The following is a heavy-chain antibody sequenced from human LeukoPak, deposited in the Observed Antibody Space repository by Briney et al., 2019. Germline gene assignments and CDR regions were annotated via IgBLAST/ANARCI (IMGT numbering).Heavy chain of an antibody. CDR2: MDYSGST. Sequence: SETLSLTCTVSGGSISSYYWSWIRQPPGKGLEWIAYMDYSGSTFYNPSLKSRVSTSVDTAKNQSSLKRRPVTAADTAVYYCARHGGDYTFDYWGQGTLVTVSS. V-gene: IGHV4-59*08. J-gene: IGHJ4*02. D-gene: IGHD4-17*01. CDR3: ARHGGDYTFDY. CDR1: GGSISSYY.